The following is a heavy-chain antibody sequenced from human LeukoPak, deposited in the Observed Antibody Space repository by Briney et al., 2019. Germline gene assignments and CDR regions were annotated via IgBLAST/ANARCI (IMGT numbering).Heavy chain of an antibody. D-gene: IGHD3-22*01. J-gene: IGHJ4*02. CDR1: GGSFSGYY. CDR3: ARTTYYYDSYISFYFDY. V-gene: IGHV4-34*01. Sequence: SETLSLTCAVYGGSFSGYYWSWIRQPPGKGLEWIGEINHSGSTNYNPSLKSRVTISVDTSKNQFSLKLSSVTAADTAVYYCARTTYYYDSYISFYFDYWGQGTLVTVSS. CDR2: INHSGST.